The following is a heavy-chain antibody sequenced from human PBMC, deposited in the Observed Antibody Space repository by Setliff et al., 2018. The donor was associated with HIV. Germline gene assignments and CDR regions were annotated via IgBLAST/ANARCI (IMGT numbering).Heavy chain of an antibody. Sequence: SETLSLTCTVSGGSIRSSSYYWGWIRQPPGKGLEWIGSIYYSGSTYYNSSLRSRVTISGDTSKKQFSLKLSSVTAADTAVYYCVIRSRLGGSSNYFDYWGQGTLVTVAS. CDR3: VIRSRLGGSSNYFDY. CDR2: IYYSGST. J-gene: IGHJ4*02. V-gene: IGHV4-39*07. CDR1: GGSIRSSSYY. D-gene: IGHD3-16*01.